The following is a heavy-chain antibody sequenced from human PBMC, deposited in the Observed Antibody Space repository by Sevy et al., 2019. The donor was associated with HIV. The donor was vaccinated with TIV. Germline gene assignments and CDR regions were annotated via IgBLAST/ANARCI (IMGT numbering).Heavy chain of an antibody. J-gene: IGHJ4*02. Sequence: SETLSLTCTVSGGSISSYYWSWIRQPAGKGLEWIGRIYTSGSTNYNPSLKSRVTMSVDTSKNQFSLKLSSVTAADTAGYYCARSPGYYYDSSEFDYWGQGTLVTVSS. CDR2: IYTSGST. CDR3: ARSPGYYYDSSEFDY. CDR1: GGSISSYY. D-gene: IGHD3-22*01. V-gene: IGHV4-4*07.